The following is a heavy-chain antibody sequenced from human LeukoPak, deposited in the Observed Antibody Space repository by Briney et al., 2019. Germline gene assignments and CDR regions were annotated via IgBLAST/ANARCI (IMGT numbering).Heavy chain of an antibody. J-gene: IGHJ4*02. V-gene: IGHV4-38-2*01. Sequence: PSETLSLTCAVSGYSISSGYYWAWIRQSPGKGPEWIASISQSGSTYYNPSLKSRVTISVDTSKNKFSLNLNFVTAADTAVYYCARIGGDSRSHAYDPINDWGQGTLVTVSS. D-gene: IGHD3-16*01. CDR3: ARIGGDSRSHAYDPIND. CDR1: GYSISSGYY. CDR2: ISQSGST.